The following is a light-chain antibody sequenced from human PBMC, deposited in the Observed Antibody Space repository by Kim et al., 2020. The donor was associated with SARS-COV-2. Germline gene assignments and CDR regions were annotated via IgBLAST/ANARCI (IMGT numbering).Light chain of an antibody. J-gene: IGKJ4*01. Sequence: LFPGEGATRSCMASQSVPKNYLLWFQQKPGQAPRRLIYDVSIRDTAVPDRFSGSGSGTEFALTISRLEPEDFAVYYCHQYATPPLTFGGGTKLEI. CDR3: HQYATPPLT. V-gene: IGKV3-20*01. CDR2: DVS. CDR1: QSVPKNY.